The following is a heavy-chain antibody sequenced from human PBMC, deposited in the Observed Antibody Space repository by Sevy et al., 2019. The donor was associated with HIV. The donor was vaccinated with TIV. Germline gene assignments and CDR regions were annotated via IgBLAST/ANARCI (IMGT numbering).Heavy chain of an antibody. CDR2: IKSKTDGGTT. CDR3: TTDALSGGEICSSTSCTYYYYYMDV. Sequence: GGSLRLSCAASGFTFSNAWMSWVRQAPGKGLEWVGRIKSKTDGGTTDYAAPVKGRFTISRDDSKNTLYLQMNSLKTEVTAVYYCTTDALSGGEICSSTSCTYYYYYMDVWGKGTTVTVSS. CDR1: GFTFSNAW. D-gene: IGHD2-2*01. V-gene: IGHV3-15*01. J-gene: IGHJ6*03.